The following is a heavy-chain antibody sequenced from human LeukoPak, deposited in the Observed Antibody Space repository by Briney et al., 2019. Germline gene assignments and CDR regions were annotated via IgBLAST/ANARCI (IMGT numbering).Heavy chain of an antibody. CDR3: ARLGYSGSYGFDY. J-gene: IGHJ4*02. CDR1: GGTFSSYA. Sequence: ASVKVSCKASGGTFSSYAIIWVRQAPGQGLEWMGRIIPILGIANYAQKFQGRVTITADKSTSTAYMELSSLRSEDTAVYYCARLGYSGSYGFDYWGQGTLVTVSS. V-gene: IGHV1-69*04. CDR2: IIPILGIA. D-gene: IGHD1-26*01.